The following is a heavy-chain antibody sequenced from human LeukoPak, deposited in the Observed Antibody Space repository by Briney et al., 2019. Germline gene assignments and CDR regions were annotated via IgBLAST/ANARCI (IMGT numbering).Heavy chain of an antibody. V-gene: IGHV3-23*01. D-gene: IGHD3-22*01. J-gene: IGHJ4*02. CDR2: ISDSGGAT. Sequence: GESLRLSCAASGFTFSSYAMSWVRQAPGKGLEWVSAISDSGGATYYADSVKGRFTISRDNSKNTLYLQMNSLRVEDTAVYYCAKEYDSSGYFDYWGQGTLVTVSS. CDR3: AKEYDSSGYFDY. CDR1: GFTFSSYA.